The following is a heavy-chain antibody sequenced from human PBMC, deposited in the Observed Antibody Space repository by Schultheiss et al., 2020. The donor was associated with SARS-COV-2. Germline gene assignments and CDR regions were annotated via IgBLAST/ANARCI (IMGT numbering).Heavy chain of an antibody. CDR3: ARGALAYYDFWSGYYSRFDP. Sequence: GGSLRLSCAASGFTFSSYGMHWVRQAPGKGLEWVSVIYSGGSTYYADSVKGRFTISRHYSKNTLYLQMNSLRAEDTAVYFCARGALAYYDFWSGYYSRFDPWGQGTLVTVSS. J-gene: IGHJ5*02. CDR1: GFTFSSYG. D-gene: IGHD3-3*01. V-gene: IGHV3-NL1*01. CDR2: IYSGGST.